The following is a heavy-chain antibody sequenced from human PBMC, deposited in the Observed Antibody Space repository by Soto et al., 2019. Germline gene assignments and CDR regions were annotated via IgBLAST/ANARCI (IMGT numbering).Heavy chain of an antibody. CDR3: ARDALRGYSSGWFDP. CDR1: GGSFSGYY. J-gene: IGHJ5*02. Sequence: TSETLSLTCAVYGGSFSGYYWSWIRQPPGKGLEWIGEINYSGSTYYNPSLKSRVTISVDTSKNQFSLKLSSVTAADTAVYYCARDALRGYSSGWFDPWGQGTLVTVSS. D-gene: IGHD5-18*01. CDR2: INYSGST. V-gene: IGHV4-34*01.